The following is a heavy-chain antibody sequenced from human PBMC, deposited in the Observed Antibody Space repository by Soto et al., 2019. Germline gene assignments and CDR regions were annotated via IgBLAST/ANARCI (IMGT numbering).Heavy chain of an antibody. J-gene: IGHJ4*02. CDR1: GFTFSSYA. Sequence: GGSLRLSCAASGFTFSSYAMSWVRQAPGKGLEWVSAISGSGGSTYYADSVKGRFTISRDNSKNTLYLQMNSLRAEDTAVYYCAKDPSHSTRYYYDSSGLAGGWGQGTLVTVSS. D-gene: IGHD3-22*01. V-gene: IGHV3-23*01. CDR2: ISGSGGST. CDR3: AKDPSHSTRYYYDSSGLAGG.